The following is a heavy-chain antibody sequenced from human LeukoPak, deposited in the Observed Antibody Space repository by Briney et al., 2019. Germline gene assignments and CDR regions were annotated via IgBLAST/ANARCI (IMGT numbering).Heavy chain of an antibody. CDR1: GFTFSSYA. J-gene: IGHJ6*02. CDR2: ISGSGGST. CDR3: AKSLRDDYYYYGMDV. Sequence: GGSLRLSCAASGFTFSSYAMSWVSQAPGKGLEWVSAISGSGGSTYYADSVKGRFTISRDNSKNTLYLQMNSLRAEDTAVYYCAKSLRDDYYYYGMDVWGQGTTVTVSS. V-gene: IGHV3-23*01.